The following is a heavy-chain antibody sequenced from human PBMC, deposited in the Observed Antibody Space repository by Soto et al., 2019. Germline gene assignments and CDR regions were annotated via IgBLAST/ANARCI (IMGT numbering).Heavy chain of an antibody. CDR2: IDYSGATT. J-gene: IGHJ4*02. CDR1: GFTFSSHD. Sequence: GGSLRLSCAASGFTFSSHDMSWVRQAPGKGLEWVSSIDYSGATTYYADSVKGRFTISRDNSKNTLYLQMNSLRAEDTAVYYCARDRGARGAGGTLAYWGPGTLVTVSS. V-gene: IGHV3-23*01. CDR3: ARDRGARGAGGTLAY. D-gene: IGHD1-26*01.